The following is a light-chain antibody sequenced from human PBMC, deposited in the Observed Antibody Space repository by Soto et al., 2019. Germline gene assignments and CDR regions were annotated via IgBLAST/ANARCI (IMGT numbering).Light chain of an antibody. Sequence: SYELTQPPSVSVAPGQTARITCGGNDIARKTVHWYQQKPGQAPVLVVYDDDERPSGIPERFSGSNSGNTATLTISRVEAGDEADYYCQVWDISSDHHVFRTGTKLTVL. V-gene: IGLV3-21*02. CDR1: DIARKT. CDR2: DDD. CDR3: QVWDISSDHHV. J-gene: IGLJ1*01.